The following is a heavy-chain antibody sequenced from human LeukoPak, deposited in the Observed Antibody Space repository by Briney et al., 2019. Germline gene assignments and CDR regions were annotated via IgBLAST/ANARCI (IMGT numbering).Heavy chain of an antibody. CDR2: IYYTGGT. J-gene: IGHJ4*02. V-gene: IGHV4-31*03. Sequence: PSETLSLTCTVSGGSISSGGSYWSWIRQHPGKGLEWIGYIYYTGGTYYTPSLKSRVTISVDTSENQFPLKLNSVTAADTAVYYCATGAYDSSGYYFGYWGQGTLVTVSS. CDR1: GGSISSGGSY. D-gene: IGHD3-22*01. CDR3: ATGAYDSSGYYFGY.